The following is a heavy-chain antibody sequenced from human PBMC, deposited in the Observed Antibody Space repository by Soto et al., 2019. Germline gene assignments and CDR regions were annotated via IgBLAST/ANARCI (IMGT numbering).Heavy chain of an antibody. CDR2: IIPILGIS. Sequence: QVQLVQSGAEVKKHGSSVKVSCKASGGTFSSYTIRWVRQAPGQGLEWMGRIIPILGISNYAQEFQGRVTITADKSTSTAYMELSRLRSEYTAVYYCARVDGYSSSGWFDPWGQGTLVTVSS. V-gene: IGHV1-69*02. D-gene: IGHD6-6*01. CDR3: ARVDGYSSSGWFDP. CDR1: GGTFSSYT. J-gene: IGHJ5*02.